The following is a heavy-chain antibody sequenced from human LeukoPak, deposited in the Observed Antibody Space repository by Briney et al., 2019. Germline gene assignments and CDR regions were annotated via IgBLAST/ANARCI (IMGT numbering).Heavy chain of an antibody. CDR3: ASGGGCSYQWPYYYGMDV. V-gene: IGHV1-69*04. CDR1: GGTFSSYA. J-gene: IGHJ6*02. Sequence: ASVKVSCKASGGTFSSYAIRWVRQAPGQGLEWMGRIIPILGIANYAQKFQGRVTITADKSTSTAYMELSSLRSEDTAVYYCASGGGCSYQWPYYYGMDVWGQGTTVTVSS. CDR2: IIPILGIA. D-gene: IGHD5-18*01.